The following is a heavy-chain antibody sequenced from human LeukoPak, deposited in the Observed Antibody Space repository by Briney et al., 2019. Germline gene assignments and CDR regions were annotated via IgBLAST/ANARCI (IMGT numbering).Heavy chain of an antibody. D-gene: IGHD4-17*01. CDR1: GFTFSSYS. V-gene: IGHV3-21*01. CDR2: ISSSSSYT. J-gene: IGHJ4*02. CDR3: ARDRYGDYLD. Sequence: GGSLRLSCAASGFTFSSYSMNWVRQAPGKGLEWVSSISSSSSYTYYADSVKGRFTISRDNAKNSLYLQMNSLRAEDMAVYYCARDRYGDYLDWGQGTLVTVSS.